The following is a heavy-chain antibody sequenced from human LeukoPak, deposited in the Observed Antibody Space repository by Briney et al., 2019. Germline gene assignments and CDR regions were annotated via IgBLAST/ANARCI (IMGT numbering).Heavy chain of an antibody. CDR3: ARDPPRDPYCGGDCLFQYFDL. D-gene: IGHD2-21*01. CDR1: GVSITNYY. CDR2: IYTSGST. J-gene: IGHJ2*01. Sequence: SETLSLTCTVSGVSITNYYWSWIRQPAGKGLEWIGRIYTSGSTNYNPSLKSRVTMSVDTSKNQFSLKLSSVTAADTAVYYCARDPPRDPYCGGDCLFQYFDLWGRGTLVTVSS. V-gene: IGHV4-4*07.